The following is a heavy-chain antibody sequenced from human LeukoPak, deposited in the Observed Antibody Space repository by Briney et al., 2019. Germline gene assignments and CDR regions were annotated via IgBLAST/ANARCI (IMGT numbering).Heavy chain of an antibody. CDR1: GYTFTGYY. Sequence: GASVKVSCKASGYTFTGYYMHWVRQAPGQGLEWMGWINPNSGGTNYAQKFQGRVTMTRDTSISTAYMELSRLRSDDTAVYYCARDPTPYCSTTSCYLWFDPWGQGTLVTVSS. D-gene: IGHD2-2*01. CDR3: ARDPTPYCSTTSCYLWFDP. V-gene: IGHV1-2*02. J-gene: IGHJ5*02. CDR2: INPNSGGT.